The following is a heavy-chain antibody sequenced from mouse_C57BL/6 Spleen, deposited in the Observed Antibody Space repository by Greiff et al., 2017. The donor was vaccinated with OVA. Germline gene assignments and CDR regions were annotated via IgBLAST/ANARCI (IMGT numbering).Heavy chain of an antibody. D-gene: IGHD3-2*02. Sequence: EVMLVESEGGLVQPGSSMKLSCTASGFTFSDYYMAWVRQVPEKGLEWVAHINYDGSSTYYLDSLKSRFIISRDNAKNILYLQMSSLKSEDTATYYCARVPDSSGYFDYWGQGTTLTVSS. CDR2: INYDGSST. CDR1: GFTFSDYY. CDR3: ARVPDSSGYFDY. J-gene: IGHJ2*01. V-gene: IGHV5-16*01.